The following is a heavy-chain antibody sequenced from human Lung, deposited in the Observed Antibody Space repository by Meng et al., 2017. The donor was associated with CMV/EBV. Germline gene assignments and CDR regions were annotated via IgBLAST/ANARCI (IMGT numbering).Heavy chain of an antibody. D-gene: IGHD5-18*01. Sequence: QITLKESGPTLXXXXXTXTLPCTFSGFSLSTSGVGVGWILQPPGKTLEWIALIYWDEDKRYSPSLKSRLTITKDTSKNQVVLTMTYMDPVDTATYYCAHLDSYGFFDYWGQGTLVTVSS. CDR1: GFSLSTSGVG. J-gene: IGHJ4*02. V-gene: IGHV2-5*02. CDR3: AHLDSYGFFDY. CDR2: IYWDEDK.